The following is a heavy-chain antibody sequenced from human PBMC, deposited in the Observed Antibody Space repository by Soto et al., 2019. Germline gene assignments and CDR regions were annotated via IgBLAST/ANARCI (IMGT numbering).Heavy chain of an antibody. V-gene: IGHV3-23*01. Sequence: EVQLLESGGGLVQPGGSLRLSCAASGFTFSSYAMSWVRQAPGKGLEWVSAISDSGGTTYYADSVKGRFTISRDNSKNTLYLQMNSLRAEDTAMYYCARILYYSRRDGLDVWGQGTTVTVSS. CDR2: ISDSGGTT. D-gene: IGHD2-8*01. CDR1: GFTFSSYA. CDR3: ARILYYSRRDGLDV. J-gene: IGHJ6*02.